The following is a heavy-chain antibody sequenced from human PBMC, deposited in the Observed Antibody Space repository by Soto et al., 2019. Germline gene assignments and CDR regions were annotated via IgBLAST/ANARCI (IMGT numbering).Heavy chain of an antibody. D-gene: IGHD4-17*01. V-gene: IGHV4-34*02. CDR2: INHSGST. Sequence: QVQLQQWGAGLLKPSETLSLTCAVYGRSFSGYYWRWIRQPPGKGLEWIGEINHSGSTNYNPSRKSRVTMSVDTSKNQFSLKLSSVTAADTAVYYCAGDLHDGDFGAARYWGQGTLVTVSS. CDR3: AGDLHDGDFGAARY. J-gene: IGHJ4*02. CDR1: GRSFSGYY.